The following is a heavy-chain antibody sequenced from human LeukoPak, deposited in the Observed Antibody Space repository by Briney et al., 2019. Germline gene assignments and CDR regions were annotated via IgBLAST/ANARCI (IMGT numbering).Heavy chain of an antibody. CDR2: IYYDGST. J-gene: IGHJ4*02. V-gene: IGHV4-59*08. Sequence: SETLSLTCTVSAGSINNYYWTRIRQPPGKGLECIGYIYYDGSTNYNPSLNSRVTISVDTSKNQFSLRLSSVTAAGTAVYYCARRSDSGWNYFDYWGQGTLVTVSS. CDR3: ARRSDSGWNYFDY. D-gene: IGHD6-19*01. CDR1: AGSINNYY.